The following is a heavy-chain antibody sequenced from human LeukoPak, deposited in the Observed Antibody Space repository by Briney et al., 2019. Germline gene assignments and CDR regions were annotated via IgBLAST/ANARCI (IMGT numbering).Heavy chain of an antibody. CDR2: INHSGST. J-gene: IGHJ4*02. CDR1: GGSFSGYY. V-gene: IGHV4-34*01. Sequence: SETLSLTCAVYGGSFSGYYWSWIRQPPGKGLEWIGEINHSGSTNYNPSLKSRVTISVDTSKNQFSLKLSSVTVADTAVYYCARGYSGYDPFDYWGQGTLVTVSS. D-gene: IGHD5-12*01. CDR3: ARGYSGYDPFDY.